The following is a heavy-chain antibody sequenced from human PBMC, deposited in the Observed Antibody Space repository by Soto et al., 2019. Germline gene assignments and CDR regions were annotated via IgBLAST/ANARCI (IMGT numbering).Heavy chain of an antibody. CDR1: GFTFSNNG. CDR2: IWCDGSNE. V-gene: IGHV3-33*01. Sequence: QVQLVESGGGVVQPGRSLRLSCAASGFTFSNNGMHWVRQAPGKGLEWVAVIWCDGSNEYFADSVKGRFTISRDNSKNTLFLQMDSLRAEDTAVYYCGRGVDYRDYASDYWGQGTLVTVSS. J-gene: IGHJ4*02. D-gene: IGHD4-17*01. CDR3: GRGVDYRDYASDY.